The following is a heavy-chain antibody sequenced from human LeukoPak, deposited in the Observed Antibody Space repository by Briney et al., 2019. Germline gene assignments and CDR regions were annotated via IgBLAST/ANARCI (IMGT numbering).Heavy chain of an antibody. Sequence: ASVKVSCKASGGTFSSYAISWVRQAPGQGLEWMGGIIPIFGIANYAQKFQGRVTITTDESTSTAYMELSSLRSEDTAVYYCARQKETGYYNYYFDYWGQGTLVTVSS. CDR3: ARQKETGYYNYYFDY. CDR2: IIPIFGIA. J-gene: IGHJ4*02. V-gene: IGHV1-69*05. D-gene: IGHD3-9*01. CDR1: GGTFSSYA.